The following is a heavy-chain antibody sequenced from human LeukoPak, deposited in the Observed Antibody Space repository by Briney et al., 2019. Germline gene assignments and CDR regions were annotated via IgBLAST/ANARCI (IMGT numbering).Heavy chain of an antibody. D-gene: IGHD3-10*01. V-gene: IGHV3-7*01. CDR3: ARSPREYGSGREFDF. CDR1: GFTFSSYW. Sequence: SGGSLRLSCAASGFTFSSYWMSWVRQAPGQGLEWVANINQGGSQKYYVDPVKGRFTISRDNAKNSLYLQMNSLRAEDTAVYYCARSPREYGSGREFDFWGQGTLVTVSS. J-gene: IGHJ4*02. CDR2: INQGGSQK.